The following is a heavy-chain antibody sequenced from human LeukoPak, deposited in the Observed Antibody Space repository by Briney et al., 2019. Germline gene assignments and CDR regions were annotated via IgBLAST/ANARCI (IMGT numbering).Heavy chain of an antibody. CDR3: AKALSLGSSFAFDP. J-gene: IGHJ5*02. V-gene: IGHV3-9*01. D-gene: IGHD6-13*01. CDR2: ISWNSGSI. Sequence: GGSLRLSCAASGFTFDDYAMHWVRQAPGKGLEWVSGISWNSGSIGYADSVKGRFTISRDNAKNSLYLQMNSLRAEDTALYYCAKALSLGSSFAFDPWGQGTLVTVSS. CDR1: GFTFDDYA.